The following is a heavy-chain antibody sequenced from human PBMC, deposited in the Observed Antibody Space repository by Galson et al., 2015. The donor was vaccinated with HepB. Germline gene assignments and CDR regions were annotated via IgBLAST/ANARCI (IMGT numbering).Heavy chain of an antibody. D-gene: IGHD2-2*03. CDR1: GFTFSSYG. V-gene: IGHV3-30*18. CDR2: ISHDGSNI. Sequence: SLRLSCAASGFTFSSYGMHWVRRAPGKGPEWVAVISHDGSNIHYADSVTGRFTISRDDPKNTLYLQMNSLRVDDPAVYYCAKDSGYCISTTCREYFQHWGQGTLVTVSS. CDR3: AKDSGYCISTTCREYFQH. J-gene: IGHJ1*01.